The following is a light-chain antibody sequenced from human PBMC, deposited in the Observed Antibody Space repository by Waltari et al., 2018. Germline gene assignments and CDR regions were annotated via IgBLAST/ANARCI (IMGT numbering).Light chain of an antibody. Sequence: QSALTQPASVSGSPGQSITISCTGTSRDVGSYNLVSCYQQPPGKAPKLMIYEGSKRPSGVSNRFSGSKSGNTASLTISGLQAEDEADYYCCSYAGSSTVVFGGGTKLTVL. V-gene: IGLV2-23*01. CDR2: EGS. J-gene: IGLJ2*01. CDR1: SRDVGSYNL. CDR3: CSYAGSSTVV.